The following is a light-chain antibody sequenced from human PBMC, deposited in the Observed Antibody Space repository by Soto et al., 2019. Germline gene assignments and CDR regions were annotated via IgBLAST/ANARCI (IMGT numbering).Light chain of an antibody. CDR2: GAS. V-gene: IGKV3-15*01. CDR3: QQYNKWRT. Sequence: EIVMTQSPATLSVSPGERATLSCRASESVSSNLAWYQQKPGQAPRPLIYGASTRATGIPARISGSGSGTEFTLTISSLQSEDFAVYYCQQYNKWRTFGQGTKVEVK. CDR1: ESVSSN. J-gene: IGKJ1*01.